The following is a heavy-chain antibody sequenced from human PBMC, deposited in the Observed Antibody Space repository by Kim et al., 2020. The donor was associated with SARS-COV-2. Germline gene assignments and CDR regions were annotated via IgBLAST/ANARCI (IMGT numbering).Heavy chain of an antibody. Sequence: SETLSLTCAVYGGSFSGYYWSWIRQPPGKGLEWIGEINHSGITNYNPSLKSRVTISVDTSKNQFSLKLSSVTAADTAVYYCARGYHPRGGSLLRGRNWFDPWGQGTLVTVSS. V-gene: IGHV4-34*01. CDR2: INHSGIT. CDR1: GGSFSGYY. J-gene: IGHJ5*02. D-gene: IGHD2-15*01. CDR3: ARGYHPRGGSLLRGRNWFDP.